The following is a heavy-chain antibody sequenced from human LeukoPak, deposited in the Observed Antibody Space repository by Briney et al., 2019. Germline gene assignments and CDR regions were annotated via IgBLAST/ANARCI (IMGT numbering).Heavy chain of an antibody. CDR2: IYYSGST. D-gene: IGHD6-19*01. J-gene: IGHJ4*02. CDR1: GGSISSSSYY. Sequence: SETLSLTCTVSGGSISSSSYYWGWIRQPPGKGLEWIGSIYYSGSTYYNPSLKSRVTISVDTSKNQFSLKLSSVTAADTAVYYCAKDMGEQWLVLIDYWGQGTLVTVSS. CDR3: AKDMGEQWLVLIDY. V-gene: IGHV4-39*07.